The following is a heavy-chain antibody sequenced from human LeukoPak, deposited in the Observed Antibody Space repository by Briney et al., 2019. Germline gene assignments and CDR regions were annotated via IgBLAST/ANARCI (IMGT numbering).Heavy chain of an antibody. V-gene: IGHV3-66*01. CDR3: ARGVVGATAAEY. CDR1: GFTVSSNF. Sequence: GSLRLSCAAAGFTVSSNFMSWVRRAPGKGLEWFSVIYTERSTAYADAVKGRFTISRDNSKNTLSLQMNSLRAEDTAVYYCARGVVGATAAEYWGQGTLVTVSS. J-gene: IGHJ4*02. CDR2: IYTERST. D-gene: IGHD1-26*01.